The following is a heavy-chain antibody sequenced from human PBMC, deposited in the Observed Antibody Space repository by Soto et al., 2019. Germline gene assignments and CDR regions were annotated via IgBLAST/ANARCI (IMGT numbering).Heavy chain of an antibody. CDR2: INPSGGST. Sequence: ASVKVSCKACGDTFTSYYMHWVRQAPGQGLEWMGIINPSGGSTSYAQKFQGRVTMTRDTSTSTVYMELSSLRSEDTAVYYCARDLGVPAATGEWFDPWGQGTLVTVSS. J-gene: IGHJ5*02. V-gene: IGHV1-46*03. CDR1: GDTFTSYY. CDR3: ARDLGVPAATGEWFDP. D-gene: IGHD2-2*01.